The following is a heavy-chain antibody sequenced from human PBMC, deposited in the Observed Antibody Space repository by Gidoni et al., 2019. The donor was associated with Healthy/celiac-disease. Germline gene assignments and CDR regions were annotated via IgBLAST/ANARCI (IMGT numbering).Heavy chain of an antibody. CDR2: IWYDGSNK. Sequence: VLEWVAVIWYDGSNKYYADSVKGRFTISRDNSKNTLYLQLNRLRAADTAVYYCARAASGWYGGAFDIWVQGTMVPVSS. D-gene: IGHD6-19*01. CDR3: ARAASGWYGGAFDI. V-gene: IGHV3-33*01. J-gene: IGHJ3*02.